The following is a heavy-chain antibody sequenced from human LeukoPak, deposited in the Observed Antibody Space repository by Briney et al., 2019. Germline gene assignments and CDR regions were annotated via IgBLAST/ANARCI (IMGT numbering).Heavy chain of an antibody. CDR3: ARAYYYDSSAYYPLDY. CDR1: GDSISSYY. V-gene: IGHV4-59*12. D-gene: IGHD3-22*01. J-gene: IGHJ4*02. Sequence: PSETLSLTCTVSGDSISSYYWSWIRQPPGKGLEWIGYIYYSGGTDYNPSLKSRVTISVDTSKNQFSLKLRSVTAADTAVYYCARAYYYDSSAYYPLDYWGQGTLVTVSS. CDR2: IYYSGGT.